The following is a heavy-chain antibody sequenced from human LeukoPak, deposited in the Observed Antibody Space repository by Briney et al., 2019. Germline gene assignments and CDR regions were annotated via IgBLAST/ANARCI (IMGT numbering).Heavy chain of an antibody. J-gene: IGHJ4*02. CDR3: ARAPGPYCGGDCQGPFDY. V-gene: IGHV4-59*01. Sequence: SETLSLTCTVSGGSISSYYWSWIRQPPGKGLEWIGYIYYSGSTNYNPSLKSRVTISVDTSKNQFSLKLSSVTAADRAVYYCARAPGPYCGGDCQGPFDYWGQGTLVTVSS. D-gene: IGHD2-21*02. CDR1: GGSISSYY. CDR2: IYYSGST.